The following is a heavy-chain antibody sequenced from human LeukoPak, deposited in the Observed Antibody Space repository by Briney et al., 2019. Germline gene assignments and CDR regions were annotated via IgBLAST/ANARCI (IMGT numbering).Heavy chain of an antibody. CDR1: GFTFSSYG. V-gene: IGHV3-33*01. Sequence: GGSLRLSCAASGFTFSSYGMHWVRQAPGKGLEWVAVIWYAGSNKYYADSVKGRFTISRDNSKNTLYLQMTSLRAEDTAVYYCASDGDGPLDYWGQGTLVTVSS. CDR3: ASDGDGPLDY. CDR2: IWYAGSNK. J-gene: IGHJ4*02.